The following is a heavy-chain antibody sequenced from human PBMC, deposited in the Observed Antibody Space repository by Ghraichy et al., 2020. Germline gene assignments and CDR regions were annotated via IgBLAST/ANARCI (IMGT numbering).Heavy chain of an antibody. J-gene: IGHJ2*01. CDR3: TAELRVNWYFDL. CDR2: IKSKTDGGTT. Sequence: GGSLRLSCAASGFTFSNAWMSWVRQAPGKGLEWVGRIKSKTDGGTTDYAAPVKGRFTISRDDSKNTLYLQMNSLKTEDTAVYYCTAELRVNWYFDLWGRGTLVTVSS. CDR1: GFTFSNAW. D-gene: IGHD2-15*01. V-gene: IGHV3-15*01.